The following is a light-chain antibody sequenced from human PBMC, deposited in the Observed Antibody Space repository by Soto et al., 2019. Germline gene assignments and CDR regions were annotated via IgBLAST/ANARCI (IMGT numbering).Light chain of an antibody. CDR3: QHYGASPKYT. V-gene: IGKV3-20*01. CDR1: QSISSSS. CDR2: GAS. Sequence: EIVLTQSPGTLSLSPGQRATLSCRASQSISSSSLAWYQQRPGQAPSLLIYGASRRATGIPDRFSGSGSGTDFTLTITRLEPEDFAVYYCQHYGASPKYTFGQGTTLEIK. J-gene: IGKJ2*01.